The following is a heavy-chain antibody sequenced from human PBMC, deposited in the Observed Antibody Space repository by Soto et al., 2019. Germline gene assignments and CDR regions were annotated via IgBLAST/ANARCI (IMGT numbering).Heavy chain of an antibody. CDR1: GDTFSSYA. V-gene: IGHV1-69*01. Sequence: QVQLVQSGAEVKKPGSSVKVSCKASGDTFSSYAISWVRQAPGQGLEWMGGIIPIFGTANYAQKFQGRVTITADESTSTAYMELSSLRSEDTAVYYCARHMTTVTSYYYYGMDVWGQGTTVTVSS. CDR3: ARHMTTVTSYYYYGMDV. CDR2: IIPIFGTA. J-gene: IGHJ6*02. D-gene: IGHD4-17*01.